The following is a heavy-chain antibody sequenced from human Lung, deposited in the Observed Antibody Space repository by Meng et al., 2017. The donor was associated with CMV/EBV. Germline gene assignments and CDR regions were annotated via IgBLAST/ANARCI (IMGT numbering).Heavy chain of an antibody. V-gene: IGHV3-19*01. CDR3: AKDRGDYSNFRFDP. J-gene: IGHJ5*02. D-gene: IGHD4-11*01. CDR2: VSWNGSRT. CDR1: GFTFSNSD. Sequence: GESLKISCAASGFTFSNSDMNWVRQAPGKGLEWVSGVSWNGSRTHYADSVKGRFLISRDNSRNFLYQQMNSLRPEDMAVYYCAKDRGDYSNFRFDPWGQGTXVTVSS.